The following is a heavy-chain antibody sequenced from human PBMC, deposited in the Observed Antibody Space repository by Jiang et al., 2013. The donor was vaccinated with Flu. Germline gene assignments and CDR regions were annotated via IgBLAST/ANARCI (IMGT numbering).Heavy chain of an antibody. CDR3: ARGQTNDFWSGYLYPTPPDAFDI. V-gene: IGHV4-31*02. D-gene: IGHD3-3*01. J-gene: IGHJ3*02. Sequence: KSRVTISVDTSKNQFSLKLSSVTAADTAVYYCARGQTNDFWSGYLYPTPPDAFDIWGQGTMVTVSS.